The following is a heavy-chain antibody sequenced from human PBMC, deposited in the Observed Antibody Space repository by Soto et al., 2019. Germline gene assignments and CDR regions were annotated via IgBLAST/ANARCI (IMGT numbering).Heavy chain of an antibody. J-gene: IGHJ3*01. CDR2: IYSGDTT. D-gene: IGHD3-22*01. Sequence: EVQLVESGGGLVQPGGSLRLSCAASGFPVSSNYMSWVRQAPGKGLEWVSVIYSGDTTYYADSVKGRFTISRDNSKNTLYLQMNSLRAEDTAVYYCARGVERITTIVAWGQGTMVTVSS. CDR3: ARGVERITTIVA. V-gene: IGHV3-66*01. CDR1: GFPVSSNY.